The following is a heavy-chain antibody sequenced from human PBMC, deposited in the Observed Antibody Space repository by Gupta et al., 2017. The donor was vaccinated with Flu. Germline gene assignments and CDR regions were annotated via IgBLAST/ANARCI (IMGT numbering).Heavy chain of an antibody. V-gene: IGHV3-7*01. D-gene: IGHD4-17*01. CDR1: GFPPSAYW. J-gene: IGHJ5*01. CDR3: ARDVGSGDYDS. Sequence: EVQLVESGGGLVQPGGSLRLSCGASGFPPSAYWMSWVRQAPGKGPELVANINRDGSVINYMDFVRGRFTISRDNAKNAVYFQMNSLRVDDTAVYYCARDVGSGDYDSWGQGTLVTVSS. CDR2: INRDGSVI.